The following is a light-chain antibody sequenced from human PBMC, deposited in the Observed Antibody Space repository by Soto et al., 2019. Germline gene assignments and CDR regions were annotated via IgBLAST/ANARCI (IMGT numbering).Light chain of an antibody. Sequence: EIVVTQSPATLSLSPGERATLSCRASQSLSGTLAWFQQKPGRPPRLLIYGASNRATGIPARFTASGSGTDFTLTISSLEPEDFAVYYCQQRTLWPRTFGQGTKVEIK. CDR2: GAS. J-gene: IGKJ1*01. CDR3: QQRTLWPRT. V-gene: IGKV3-11*01. CDR1: QSLSGT.